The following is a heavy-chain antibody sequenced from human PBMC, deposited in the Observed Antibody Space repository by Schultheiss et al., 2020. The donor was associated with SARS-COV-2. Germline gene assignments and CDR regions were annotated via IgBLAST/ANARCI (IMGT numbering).Heavy chain of an antibody. CDR1: GYSISSGHH. CDR3: ARATRVESLFSVRGGSFDF. D-gene: IGHD5-24*01. CDR2: IYYSVNT. J-gene: IGHJ4*02. V-gene: IGHV4-38-2*02. Sequence: SETLSLTCSVSGYSISSGHHWGWIRQPPGKGLEWIGYIYYSVNTWYNPSLKSRVTISGDTSKNQFSLKLDSVTAADTAVYFCARATRVESLFSVRGGSFDFWGRGALVTVSS.